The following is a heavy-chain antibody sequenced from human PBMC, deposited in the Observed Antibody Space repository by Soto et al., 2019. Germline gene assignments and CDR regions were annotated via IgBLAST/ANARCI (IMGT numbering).Heavy chain of an antibody. CDR1: GFTFSSYS. D-gene: IGHD1-7*01. CDR3: ATDPTGNTYYFDY. J-gene: IGHJ4*02. Sequence: GGSLRLSCAASGFTFSSYSMNWVRQAPGKGLEWVAYICSDGSTIYYADSVKGRFTISRDNSKNTLYLQMNSLRVEDTAVYYCATDPTGNTYYFDYWGQGTLVTVSS. CDR2: ICSDGSTI. V-gene: IGHV3-48*01.